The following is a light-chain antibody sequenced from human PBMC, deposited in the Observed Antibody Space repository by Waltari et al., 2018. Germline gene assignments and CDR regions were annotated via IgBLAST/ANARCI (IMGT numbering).Light chain of an antibody. CDR3: QQYNRYPRT. CDR2: RAS. J-gene: IGKJ1*01. V-gene: IGKV3-15*01. Sequence: SCRASQSVSVYLAWYQQKPGQAPKLLIYRASSMATGIPASFGGSGSGTEFTLTISSLQSEDFAIYYCQQYNRYPRTFGQGTKVEIK. CDR1: QSVSVY.